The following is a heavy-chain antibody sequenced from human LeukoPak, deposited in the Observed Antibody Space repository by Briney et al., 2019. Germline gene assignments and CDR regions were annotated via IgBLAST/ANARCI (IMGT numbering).Heavy chain of an antibody. CDR2: ISRSENTI. D-gene: IGHD6-19*01. V-gene: IGHV3-11*04. CDR3: ARVGASGWYLDY. Sequence: PGGSLRLSCAASGFTFSDYYMSWIRQAPGKGLEWVSYISRSENTIYYADPVKGRFTISRDNAKNSLYLQMNSLRAEDTGLYYCARVGASGWYLDYWGQGTLVTVSS. J-gene: IGHJ4*02. CDR1: GFTFSDYY.